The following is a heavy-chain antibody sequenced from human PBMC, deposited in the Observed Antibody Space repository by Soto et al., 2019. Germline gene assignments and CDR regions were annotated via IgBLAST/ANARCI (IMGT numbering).Heavy chain of an antibody. CDR2: ISGSGGST. Sequence: EVQLLESGGGLVQPGGSLRLSCAASGFTFSSYAMSWVRQAPGKGLEWVSAISGSGGSTYYADSVKGRVTIARDNPKNTPYLQMTSLRADDTAVYYCAPPPPRMAAAGTVSAWGQGTLVTVSS. V-gene: IGHV3-23*01. CDR3: APPPPRMAAAGTVSA. D-gene: IGHD6-13*01. J-gene: IGHJ4*02. CDR1: GFTFSSYA.